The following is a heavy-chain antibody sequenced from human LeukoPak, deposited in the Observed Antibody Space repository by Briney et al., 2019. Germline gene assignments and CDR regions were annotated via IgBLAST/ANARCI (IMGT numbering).Heavy chain of an antibody. CDR2: INHSGST. J-gene: IGHJ3*02. CDR1: GGSFSGYY. CDR3: ERGYSSVRGAFDI. Sequence: SETLSLTCAVYGGSFSGYYWSWIRQPPGKGLEWIGVINHSGSTNYNPSLKSRVPISVDTSKNQFSLKLSSVTGADTAVYYCERGYSSVRGAFDIWGQGTMVTVSS. D-gene: IGHD6-19*01. V-gene: IGHV4-34*01.